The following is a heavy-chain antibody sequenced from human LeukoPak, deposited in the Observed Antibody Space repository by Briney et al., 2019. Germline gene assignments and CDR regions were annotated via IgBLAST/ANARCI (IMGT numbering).Heavy chain of an antibody. D-gene: IGHD3-10*01. CDR1: GGSFSDYY. J-gene: IGHJ4*02. CDR2: INHSGST. Sequence: SETLSLTCAVYGGSFSDYYWSWIRQSPGKGLEWIGEINHSGSTNYNPSLKSRVTISVDTSKNQFSLKLSSVTAADTAVYYCARRRVGSPIDYWGQGTLVTVSS. CDR3: ARRRVGSPIDY. V-gene: IGHV4-34*01.